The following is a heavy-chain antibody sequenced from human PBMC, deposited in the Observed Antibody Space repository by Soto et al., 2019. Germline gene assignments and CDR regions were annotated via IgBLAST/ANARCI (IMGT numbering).Heavy chain of an antibody. CDR1: GFTFSSYA. CDR3: AKGRVRIAAAGPNYYYYGMDV. D-gene: IGHD6-13*01. Sequence: GGSLRLSCAASGFTFSSYAMSWVRQAPGKGLEWVSAISGSGGSTYCADSVKGRFTISRDNSKNTLYLQMNSLRAEDTAVYYCAKGRVRIAAAGPNYYYYGMDVWGQGTTVTVSS. V-gene: IGHV3-23*01. J-gene: IGHJ6*02. CDR2: ISGSGGST.